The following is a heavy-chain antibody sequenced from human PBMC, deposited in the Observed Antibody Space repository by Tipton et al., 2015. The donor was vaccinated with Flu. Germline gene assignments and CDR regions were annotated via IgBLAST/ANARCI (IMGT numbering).Heavy chain of an antibody. CDR2: IYYSGST. V-gene: IGHV4-31*03. CDR1: GGSISSGGYY. CDR3: AREGDYYDSSGPISLFYY. D-gene: IGHD3-22*01. Sequence: TLSLTCTVSGGSISSGGYYWSRIRQHPGKGLEWIGYIYYSGSTYYNPSLKSRVTISVDTSKNQFPLKLRSVTAADTAVYYCAREGDYYDSSGPISLFYYWGQGTLVAVSS. J-gene: IGHJ4*02.